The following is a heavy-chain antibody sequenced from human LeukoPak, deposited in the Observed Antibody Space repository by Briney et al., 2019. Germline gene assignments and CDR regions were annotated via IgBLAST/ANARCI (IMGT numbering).Heavy chain of an antibody. CDR1: GFTFSSYS. D-gene: IGHD3-3*01. V-gene: IGHV3-48*01. CDR2: ISSSSSSTI. Sequence: GGSLRLSCAASGFTFSSYSMNWVRQAPGKGLEWVSYISSSSSSTIYYADSVKGRFTISRDNAKNSLYLQMNSLRAEDTAVYYCARDPGSGYYKGYYYYMDVWGKGTTVTVSS. CDR3: ARDPGSGYYKGYYYYMDV. J-gene: IGHJ6*03.